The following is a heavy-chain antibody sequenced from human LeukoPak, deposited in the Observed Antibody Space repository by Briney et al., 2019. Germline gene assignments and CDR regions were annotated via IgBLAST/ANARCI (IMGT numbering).Heavy chain of an antibody. CDR2: ISAYNGNT. D-gene: IGHD6-19*01. Sequence: ASVKVSCKASGYTFTSYGISWVRQAPGQGLEWMGWISAYNGNTNYAQKLQGRVTMTTDTSTSTAYMELRSLRSDDTAVYYCARTSMAVAGPLGWFDPWGQGTLVTVSS. V-gene: IGHV1-18*01. CDR1: GYTFTSYG. J-gene: IGHJ5*02. CDR3: ARTSMAVAGPLGWFDP.